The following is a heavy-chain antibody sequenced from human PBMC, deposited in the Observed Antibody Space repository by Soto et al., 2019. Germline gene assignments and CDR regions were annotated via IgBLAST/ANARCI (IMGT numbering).Heavy chain of an antibody. V-gene: IGHV4-30-4*01. CDR3: ASPRRSENSGYNSIWSVVA. D-gene: IGHD3-22*01. J-gene: IGHJ6*02. CDR2: IYNGGST. CDR1: GVFVSSGDYY. Sequence: SLTCTVSGVFVSSGDYYWTWTRQSPGKGLECIGYIYNGGSTYYNPSLKSRVTMSLDTSKNHFSLKLSSVTAADTAVYFCASPRRSENSGYNSIWSVVAWGQGITITVSS.